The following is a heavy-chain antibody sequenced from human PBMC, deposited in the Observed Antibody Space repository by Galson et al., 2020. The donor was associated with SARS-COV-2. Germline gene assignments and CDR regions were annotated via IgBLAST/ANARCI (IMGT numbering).Heavy chain of an antibody. J-gene: IGHJ4*02. V-gene: IGHV3-74*01. CDR2: INSDGNNT. CDR3: TATRAY. D-gene: IGHD1-26*01. Sequence: GESLKISCAASGFTFSSYWMHWVRQAPGKGLVWVSRINSDGNNTSYADSVKGRFTISRDNAKNTLYLQMNSLRAEDTAVYYCTATRAYWGQGTLVTFSS. CDR1: GFTFSSYW.